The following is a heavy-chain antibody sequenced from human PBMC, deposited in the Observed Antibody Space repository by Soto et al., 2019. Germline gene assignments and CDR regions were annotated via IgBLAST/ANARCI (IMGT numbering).Heavy chain of an antibody. V-gene: IGHV3-30-3*01. CDR2: ISYDGSNK. CDR1: GFTFSSYA. D-gene: IGHD2-2*01. J-gene: IGHJ3*02. Sequence: GESLKISCAASGFTFSSYAMHWVRQAPGKGLEWVAVISYDGSNKYYADSVKGRFTISRDNSKNTLYLQMNSLRAEDTAVYYCARKYQLLYAFDIWGQGTMVTVSS. CDR3: ARKYQLLYAFDI.